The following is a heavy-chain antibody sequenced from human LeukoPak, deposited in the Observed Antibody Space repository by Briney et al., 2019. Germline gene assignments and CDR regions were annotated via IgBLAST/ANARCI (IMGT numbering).Heavy chain of an antibody. CDR3: ARAHIAAAGSRFDY. Sequence: ASVKVSCKASGGTLSSYAISWVRQAPGQGLEWMGGIIPIFGTANYAQKFQGRVTITADESTSTAYMELSSLRSEDTAVYYCARAHIAAAGSRFDYWGQGTLVTVSS. J-gene: IGHJ4*02. CDR2: IIPIFGTA. V-gene: IGHV1-69*13. CDR1: GGTLSSYA. D-gene: IGHD6-13*01.